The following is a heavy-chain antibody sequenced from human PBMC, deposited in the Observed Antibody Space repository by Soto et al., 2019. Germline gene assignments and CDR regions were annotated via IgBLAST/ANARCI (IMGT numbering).Heavy chain of an antibody. J-gene: IGHJ4*02. CDR2: INHSGST. D-gene: IGHD4-17*01. V-gene: IGHV4-38-2*01. CDR3: ARGWTKKMTTFDY. Sequence: PSETLSLTCAVSGYSISSGYYWGCIRQPPGKGLEWIGEINHSGSTNYNPSLKSRVTISVDTSKNQFSLKLSSVTAADTAVYYCARGWTKKMTTFDYWGQGTLVTVYS. CDR1: GYSISSGYY.